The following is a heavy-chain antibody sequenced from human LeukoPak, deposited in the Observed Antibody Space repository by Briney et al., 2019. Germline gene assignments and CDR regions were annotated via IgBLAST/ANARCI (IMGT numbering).Heavy chain of an antibody. CDR3: AKDQRWESPHYLDS. CDR2: ISASGGST. Sequence: PGRSLRLSCAASGFTFSSSAMSWVRQVPGKGLEWVSGISASGGSTSYADSVRGRFTISRDNSKNTLYVQMNSLRDEDTAVYHCAKDQRWESPHYLDSWGQGTLVTVSS. D-gene: IGHD1-26*01. V-gene: IGHV3-23*01. CDR1: GFTFSSSA. J-gene: IGHJ4*02.